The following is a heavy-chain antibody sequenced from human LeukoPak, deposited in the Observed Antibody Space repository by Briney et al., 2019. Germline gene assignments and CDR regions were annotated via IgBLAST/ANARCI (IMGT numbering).Heavy chain of an antibody. CDR3: AKGSRTGQFPMDV. J-gene: IGHJ6*02. V-gene: IGHV3-23*01. Sequence: GGSLRLSCAASGFTASTYGVSWVRQAPGKGLQWVSAIDGGAGYTFYADSVKGRFTISRDNSWNSLYLQMNSLRDDDTAVYYCAKGSRTGQFPMDVWGQGTTVTVSS. CDR2: IDGGAGYT. D-gene: IGHD1-1*01. CDR1: GFTASTYG.